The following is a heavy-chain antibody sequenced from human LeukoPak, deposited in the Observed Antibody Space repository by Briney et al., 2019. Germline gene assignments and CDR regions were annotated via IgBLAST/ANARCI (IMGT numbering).Heavy chain of an antibody. Sequence: QPGGSLRLSCAASGFTFSSYGTHCVPQAPGEGLEWVSYISSSGSTIYYADPVKGRFTISRDNPKNSLYLQMNSLRAEDTAVYYCAERGITMFGGVWGKGTTVTISS. CDR2: ISSSGSTI. CDR1: GFTFSSYG. V-gene: IGHV3-48*04. D-gene: IGHD3-10*02. J-gene: IGHJ6*04. CDR3: AERGITMFGGV.